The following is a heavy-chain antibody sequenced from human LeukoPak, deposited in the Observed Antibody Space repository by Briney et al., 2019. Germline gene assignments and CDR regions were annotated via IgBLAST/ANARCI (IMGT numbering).Heavy chain of an antibody. D-gene: IGHD2/OR15-2a*01. Sequence: GGSLRLSCAASGNYWMHWVRQAPGKGLVWVSHINSDGSWTSYADSVKGRFTISKDNAKNRVYLQMNSLRAEDTAVYYCVSFYETYWGRGTLVTVSS. CDR2: INSDGSWT. J-gene: IGHJ4*02. V-gene: IGHV3-74*01. CDR3: VSFYETY. CDR1: GNYW.